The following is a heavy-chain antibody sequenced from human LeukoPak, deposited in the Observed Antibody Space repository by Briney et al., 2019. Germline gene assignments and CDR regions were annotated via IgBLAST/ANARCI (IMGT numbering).Heavy chain of an antibody. CDR1: GGSISSGSYY. J-gene: IGHJ4*02. V-gene: IGHV4-39*01. CDR3: ARGPYYQTLTGFRGRILGFDY. Sequence: SETLSLTCTVSGGSISSGSYYWGWIRQPPGKGLEWIGSIYYSGSTYYNASLKSRVTISVDTSKNQFSLNLSSVTAADTAVYYCARGPYYQTLTGFRGRILGFDYWGQGTLVTVPS. D-gene: IGHD3-9*01. CDR2: IYYSGST.